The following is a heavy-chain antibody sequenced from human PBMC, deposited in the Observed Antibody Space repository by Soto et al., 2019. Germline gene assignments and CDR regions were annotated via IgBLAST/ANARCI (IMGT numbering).Heavy chain of an antibody. V-gene: IGHV3-9*01. Sequence: GGSLRLSCAASGFTFDDYAMHWVRQAPGKGLEWVSGISWNSGSIGYADSVKGRFTISRDNAKNSLYLQMNSLRAEDTALYYCAKDRGGNFPIMITFGGVTSGGYFDYWGQGTLVTVSS. CDR3: AKDRGGNFPIMITFGGVTSGGYFDY. J-gene: IGHJ4*02. D-gene: IGHD3-16*01. CDR2: ISWNSGSI. CDR1: GFTFDDYA.